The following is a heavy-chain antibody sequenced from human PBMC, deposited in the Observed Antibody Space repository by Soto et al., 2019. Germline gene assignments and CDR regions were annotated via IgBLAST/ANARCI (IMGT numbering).Heavy chain of an antibody. CDR1: GYTFTGYY. D-gene: IGHD3-22*01. J-gene: IGHJ4*02. CDR2: ISTYNGNT. V-gene: IGHV1-18*04. CDR3: ARGPTDYYDNSANYFLDY. Sequence: GASVKGSCKASGYTFTGYYMHWVRQAPGQGLDWLGWISTYNGNTRYAERLQGRVTMTTDTTTNTAYMELRNLRSDDTAVYYCARGPTDYYDNSANYFLDYWGQGTLVTVSS.